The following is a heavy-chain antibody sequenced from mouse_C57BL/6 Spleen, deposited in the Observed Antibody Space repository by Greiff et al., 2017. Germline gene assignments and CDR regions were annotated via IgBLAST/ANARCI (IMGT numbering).Heavy chain of an antibody. CDR2: IWSGGGT. CDR3: ASGTGTGY. J-gene: IGHJ2*01. D-gene: IGHD4-1*01. V-gene: IGHV2-2*01. CDR1: GFSFTSYG. Sequence: VHLVESGPGLVQPSQSLSITCTVSGFSFTSYGVHWVRQSPGKGLEWLGVIWSGGGTDYNAAFISRLSISKDNSKCQVFFKMNSLQADDAAIYYCASGTGTGYWGQGTTLT.